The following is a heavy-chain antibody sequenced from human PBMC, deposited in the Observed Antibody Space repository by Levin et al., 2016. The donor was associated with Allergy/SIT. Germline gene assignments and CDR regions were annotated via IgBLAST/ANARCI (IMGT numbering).Heavy chain of an antibody. J-gene: IGHJ4*02. Sequence: ASVKVSCKASGYTFTGYYMHWVRQAPGQGLEWMGWINPNSGGTNYAQKFQGRVTMTRDTSISTAYMELSRLRSDDTAVYYCARIRGLHYGGNSLEYWGQGTLVTVSS. V-gene: IGHV1-2*02. D-gene: IGHD4-23*01. CDR1: GYTFTGYY. CDR2: INPNSGGT. CDR3: ARIRGLHYGGNSLEY.